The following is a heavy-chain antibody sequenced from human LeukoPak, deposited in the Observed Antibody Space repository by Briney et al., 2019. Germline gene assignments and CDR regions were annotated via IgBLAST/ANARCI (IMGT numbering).Heavy chain of an antibody. CDR2: IIPIFGTA. CDR1: EGTFSSYA. J-gene: IGHJ6*03. D-gene: IGHD4-11*01. CDR3: ARGDYITGYMDV. V-gene: IGHV1-69*05. Sequence: ASVKVSCKASEGTFSSYAISWVRQAPGQGLEWMGGIIPIFGTANYAQKFQGRVTITTDESTSTAYMELSSLRSEDTAVYYCARGDYITGYMDVWGKGTTVTVSS.